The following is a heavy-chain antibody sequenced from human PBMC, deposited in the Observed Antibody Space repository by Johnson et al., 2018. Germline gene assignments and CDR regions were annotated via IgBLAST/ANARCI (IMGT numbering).Heavy chain of an antibody. CDR2: MNPNSGNT. CDR1: GYTFTSYD. D-gene: IGHD3-3*01. J-gene: IGHJ3*02. V-gene: IGHV1-8*01. Sequence: QVQLVESEAEVKKPGASVKVSCKASGYTFTSYDINWVRQATGQGLEWMGGMNPNSGNTGYAQKFQGRVTMTRNTSISTAYMALGSLRSEDTAVYYCASGRAYYDFWSGYVHTDSFVIWCQGTMVTVSS. CDR3: ASGRAYYDFWSGYVHTDSFVI.